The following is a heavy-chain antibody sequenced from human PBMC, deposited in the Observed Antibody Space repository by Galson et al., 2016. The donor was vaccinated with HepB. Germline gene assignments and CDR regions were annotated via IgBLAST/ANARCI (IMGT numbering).Heavy chain of an antibody. CDR1: GFTFDDYA. CDR2: ISWDSGNI. J-gene: IGHJ5*02. D-gene: IGHD6-19*01. V-gene: IGHV3-9*01. Sequence: SLRLSCAASGFTFDDYAMHWVRQAPGKGLEWVSSISWDSGNIDYAVSVEGRFTISRDNTKNSLYLQMNSLRPEDTAFYFCTKARPRCRYALGWYEFDPWGQGTLVTVSS. CDR3: TKARPRCRYALGWYEFDP.